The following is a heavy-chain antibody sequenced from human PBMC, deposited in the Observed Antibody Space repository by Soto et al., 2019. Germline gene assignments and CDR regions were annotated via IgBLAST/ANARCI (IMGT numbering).Heavy chain of an antibody. CDR2: ISSSGSTI. V-gene: IGHV3-48*03. CDR3: ASSLRWLQQTDYFDY. Sequence: GGSLRLSCAAAGFTFSSYEMNWVRQAPGKGLEWVSYISSSGSTIYYADSVKGRFTVSRDNAKNSLYLQMNSLRAEDTAVYYCASSLRWLQQTDYFDYWGQGTLVTVSS. J-gene: IGHJ4*02. D-gene: IGHD5-18*01. CDR1: GFTFSSYE.